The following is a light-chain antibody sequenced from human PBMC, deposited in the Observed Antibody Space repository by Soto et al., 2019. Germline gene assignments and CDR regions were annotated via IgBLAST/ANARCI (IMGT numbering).Light chain of an antibody. CDR3: QQYYSYPWT. Sequence: DIQMTQSPSTLSASVGDRVTLTCRASETINTLLAWYQQKPGKAPKLLIYEASSLQSGVPSRFSGSGSGTEFTITVSSLQSDDFATYYCQQYYSYPWTFGQGTKVEIK. CDR1: ETINTL. CDR2: EAS. J-gene: IGKJ1*01. V-gene: IGKV1-5*03.